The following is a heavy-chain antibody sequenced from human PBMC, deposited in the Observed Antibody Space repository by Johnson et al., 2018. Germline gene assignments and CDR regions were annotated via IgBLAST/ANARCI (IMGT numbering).Heavy chain of an antibody. CDR2: LNPHGGNT. Sequence: QVQLVQSGAEVKEPGASVTVSCEASGYTFTSSDICWVRQATGQGLEWLGCLNPHGGNTGYAQKFQGRVSMTRNTSIRTAYMELSSRRSEDTGVYYCAKRAAYTGGTLAVWGKGTTVTVSS. CDR1: GYTFTSSD. J-gene: IGHJ6*04. V-gene: IGHV1-8*01. D-gene: IGHD2-8*02. CDR3: AKRAAYTGGTLAV.